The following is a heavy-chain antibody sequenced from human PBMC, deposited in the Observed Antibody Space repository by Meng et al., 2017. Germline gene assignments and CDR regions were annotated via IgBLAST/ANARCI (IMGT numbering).Heavy chain of an antibody. D-gene: IGHD5-12*01. J-gene: IGHJ4*02. CDR2: ISYYESNK. Sequence: VQRVGTGGAWLKLEGTMKLAWAAYEFTLNGYAIHWVRQSPAKGLDWVSVISYYESNKYYADSVKGRFTISRDNSKNTLYLQMNSLRAEDTAVYYFARDMNIVATNPHDFDYWGQGTLVTVSS. V-gene: IGHV3-30*11. CDR3: ARDMNIVATNPHDFDY. CDR1: EFTLNGYA.